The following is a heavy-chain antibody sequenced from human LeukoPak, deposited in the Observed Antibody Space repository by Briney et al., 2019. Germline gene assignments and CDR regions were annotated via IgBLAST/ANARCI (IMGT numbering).Heavy chain of an antibody. CDR3: ARDKEGWLQSDPVFDY. CDR1: GFTFSSYS. J-gene: IGHJ4*02. Sequence: GGSLRLSCAASGFTFSSYSMNWVRQAPGKGLEWVSSISSSSSYIYYADSVKGRFTISRDDAKNSLYLQMNSLRAEDTAVYYCARDKEGWLQSDPVFDYWGQGTLVTVSS. D-gene: IGHD5-24*01. CDR2: ISSSSSYI. V-gene: IGHV3-21*01.